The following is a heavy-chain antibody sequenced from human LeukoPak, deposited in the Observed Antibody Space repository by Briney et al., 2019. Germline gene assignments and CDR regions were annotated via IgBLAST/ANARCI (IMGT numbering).Heavy chain of an antibody. CDR1: GGTFSSYA. J-gene: IGHJ5*02. V-gene: IGHV1-69*05. Sequence: ASVKVSCKASGGTFSSYAISWVRQAPGQGLEWMGGTIPIFGTANYAQKFQGRVTITTDESASTAYMELSSLRSEDTAVYYCARDCLGVGATAPSWFDPWGQGTLVTVSS. CDR2: TIPIFGTA. CDR3: ARDCLGVGATAPSWFDP. D-gene: IGHD1-26*01.